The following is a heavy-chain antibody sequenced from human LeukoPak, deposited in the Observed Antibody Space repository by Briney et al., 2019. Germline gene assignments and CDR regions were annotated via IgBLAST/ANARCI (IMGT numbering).Heavy chain of an antibody. CDR1: GYTFTGYY. CDR3: ARPITIFGVVTMGADYGMDV. D-gene: IGHD3-3*01. V-gene: IGHV1-2*02. Sequence: GASVKVSCKASGYTFTGYYMHWVRQAPGQGLEWMGWINPNSGGTNYAQKFQGRVTMTRDTSISTAYMELNSLRAEDTAVYYCARPITIFGVVTMGADYGMDVWGQGTTVTVSS. CDR2: INPNSGGT. J-gene: IGHJ6*02.